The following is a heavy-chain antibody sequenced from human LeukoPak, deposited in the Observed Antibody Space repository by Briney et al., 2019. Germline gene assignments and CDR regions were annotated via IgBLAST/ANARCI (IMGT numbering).Heavy chain of an antibody. D-gene: IGHD6-19*01. CDR2: ISPSGST. Sequence: KPSETLSLTCTVTGDSISSGSHYWTWIRQSAGKGLEWMGRISPSGSTLYNPSFKSRLTISVETSKNQFSLKLSSVTAADTAVYYCARDRLYNSGWYRDKWGQGTLVTVSS. V-gene: IGHV4-61*02. CDR1: GDSISSGSHY. J-gene: IGHJ4*02. CDR3: ARDRLYNSGWYRDK.